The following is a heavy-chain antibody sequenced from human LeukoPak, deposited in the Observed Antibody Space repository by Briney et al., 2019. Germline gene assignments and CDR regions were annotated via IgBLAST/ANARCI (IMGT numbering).Heavy chain of an antibody. CDR2: ISWNSGSI. Sequence: PGGSLRLSCEASGFIFDDYAMHWVRQAPGKGLEWVSGISWNSGSIGYADSVKGRFTISRDNAKNSLYLQMNSLRAEDTALYYCAKDMGGYGSGSYYDYWGQGTLVTVSS. J-gene: IGHJ4*02. CDR3: AKDMGGYGSGSYYDY. V-gene: IGHV3-9*01. CDR1: GFIFDDYA. D-gene: IGHD3-10*01.